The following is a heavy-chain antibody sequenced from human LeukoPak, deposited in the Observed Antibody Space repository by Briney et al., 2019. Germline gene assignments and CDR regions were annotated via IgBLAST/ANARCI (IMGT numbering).Heavy chain of an antibody. CDR2: ISSSSSTI. D-gene: IGHD3-3*01. V-gene: IGHV3-48*01. CDR1: GFTFSSYS. Sequence: PGGSLRLSCAASGFTFSSYSMNWVRQAPGMGLEWLSYISSSSSTIYYADSVKGRFTISRDNAKNSLYLQMNSLRAEDTAVYYCASSLYDFWSGYVNWFDPWGQGTLVTVSS. CDR3: ASSLYDFWSGYVNWFDP. J-gene: IGHJ5*02.